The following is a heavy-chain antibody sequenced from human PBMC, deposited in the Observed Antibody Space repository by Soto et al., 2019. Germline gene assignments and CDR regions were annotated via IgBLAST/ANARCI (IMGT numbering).Heavy chain of an antibody. CDR1: GGSIDTSHSF. J-gene: IGHJ4*02. CDR2: VYYSAGA. V-gene: IGHV4-39*01. CDR3: LRVVEAATRPTSSDS. D-gene: IGHD2-15*01. Sequence: SETLSLTCDVSGGSIDTSHSFWGWVRQPPGKGREFFGSVYYSAGAYYSPSLRSLVTVSVDTSKNQLSLRVNSVTAADTAVFYCLRVVEAATRPTSSDSWGQGILVTVSS.